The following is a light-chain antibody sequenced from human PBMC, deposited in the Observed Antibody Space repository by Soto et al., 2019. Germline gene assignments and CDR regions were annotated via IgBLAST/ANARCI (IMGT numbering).Light chain of an antibody. V-gene: IGLV2-14*01. CDR2: DVN. CDR1: SSDIGGYNS. CDR3: SSYTSSSTPYV. J-gene: IGLJ1*01. Sequence: QSALAQPASVSGSPGHSITISCTGTSSDIGGYNSVSWYQQHPGKAPKLMIYDVNYRPSGVSNRFSGSKSANTASLAISGLQAEDEADYYCSSYTSSSTPYVFGTGTKVTVL.